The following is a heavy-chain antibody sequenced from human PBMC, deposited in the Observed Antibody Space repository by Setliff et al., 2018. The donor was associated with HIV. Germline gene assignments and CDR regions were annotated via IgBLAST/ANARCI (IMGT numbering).Heavy chain of an antibody. D-gene: IGHD1-26*01. J-gene: IGHJ4*02. Sequence: SETLSLTCTASGGSISSGSYYWSWIRQPAGKGLEWIGRIYTSGSTNYNPSLKSRVTISVDTSKNQFSLKLSSVTAADTAVYYCARGGSGSPFDYWGQGTLVTVSS. V-gene: IGHV4-61*02. CDR3: ARGGSGSPFDY. CDR2: IYTSGST. CDR1: GGSISSGSYY.